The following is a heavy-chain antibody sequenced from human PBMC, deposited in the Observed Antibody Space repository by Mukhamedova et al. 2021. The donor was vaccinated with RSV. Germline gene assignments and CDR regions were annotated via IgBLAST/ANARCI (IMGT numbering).Heavy chain of an antibody. Sequence: LASRVTMSIDTSKNQFSLNLTSVTAADTAVYYCSRRSTVATRYIDLWGRGTLVTVSS. V-gene: IGHV4-30-2*04. CDR3: SRRSTVATRYIDL. D-gene: IGHD4-23*01. J-gene: IGHJ2*01.